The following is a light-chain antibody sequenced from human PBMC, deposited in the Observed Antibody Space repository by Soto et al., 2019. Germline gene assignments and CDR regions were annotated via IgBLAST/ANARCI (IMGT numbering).Light chain of an antibody. Sequence: EIVLTQSPATLSLSPGERATLSCRASQSVSSYLAWYQQKPGQAPRLLIYDASNRATGIPARFSGSGSGTDCTLTIGSLEPEDFAVYYCQQRSNWPWTFGQGTKVEIK. V-gene: IGKV3-11*01. CDR1: QSVSSY. J-gene: IGKJ1*01. CDR3: QQRSNWPWT. CDR2: DAS.